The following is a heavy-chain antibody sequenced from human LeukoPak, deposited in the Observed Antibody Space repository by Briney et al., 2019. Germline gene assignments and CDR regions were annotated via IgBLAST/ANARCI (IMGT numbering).Heavy chain of an antibody. CDR3: VKDAPLPFDF. CDR2: ISGDAHST. V-gene: IGHV3-23*01. J-gene: IGHJ4*02. CDR1: GFTFRDYA. Sequence: GGSLRLSCAASGFTFRDYAMSWVRQAPGKGLEWVSAISGDAHSTYYADSLKGRFTISRDNSKNTLYLQMNSLRAADTATYFCVKDAPLPFDFWGQGALVIVSS.